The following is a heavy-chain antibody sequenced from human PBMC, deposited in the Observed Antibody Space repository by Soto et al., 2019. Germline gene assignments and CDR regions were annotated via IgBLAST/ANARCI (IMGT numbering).Heavy chain of an antibody. V-gene: IGHV1-46*01. D-gene: IGHD4-17*01. Sequence: GASVKVSCKAIGYSFTSHYMHWVRRAPGQGLEWMGTIYPGGVNIDYAQKFKGRVTMTKDTSTSTVYMELNSLRSEDTAVYYCARDRAPVMTTVTTNDAFDIWGQGTMVTVSS. CDR1: GYSFTSHY. CDR3: ARDRAPVMTTVTTNDAFDI. J-gene: IGHJ3*02. CDR2: IYPGGVNI.